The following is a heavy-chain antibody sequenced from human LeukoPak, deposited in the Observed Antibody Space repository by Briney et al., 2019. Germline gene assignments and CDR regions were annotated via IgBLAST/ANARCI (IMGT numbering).Heavy chain of an antibody. CDR1: GFIFSNYW. Sequence: GGSLRLSXAASGFIFSNYWMTWVRQAPGKGLEWVANIKQDGSEKNYVDSVKGRFTISRDNAKKSLYLQMSSLRVEDTAVYYCAGPPQAGPFDYWGQGTLVTVSS. CDR2: IKQDGSEK. D-gene: IGHD6-19*01. CDR3: AGPPQAGPFDY. V-gene: IGHV3-7*01. J-gene: IGHJ4*02.